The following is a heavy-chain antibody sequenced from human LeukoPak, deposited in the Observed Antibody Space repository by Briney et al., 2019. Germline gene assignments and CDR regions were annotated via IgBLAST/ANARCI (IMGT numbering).Heavy chain of an antibody. Sequence: SVKVSCKASGGTFSSYAISWVRQAPGQGLEWMGGIIPIFGTANYAQKFQGRVTITADESTSTAYMELSSLRSEDTAAYYCVLGYCSGGSCYRFDYWGQGTLVTVSS. CDR2: IIPIFGTA. CDR3: VLGYCSGGSCYRFDY. J-gene: IGHJ4*02. D-gene: IGHD2-15*01. CDR1: GGTFSSYA. V-gene: IGHV1-69*13.